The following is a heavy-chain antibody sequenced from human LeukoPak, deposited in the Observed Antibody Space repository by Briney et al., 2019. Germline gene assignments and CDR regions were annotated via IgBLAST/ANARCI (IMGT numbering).Heavy chain of an antibody. CDR3: AREEVVTESFVYYGMDV. V-gene: IGHV1-46*01. CDR2: INPSGGST. J-gene: IGHJ6*02. CDR1: GYTFTSYY. D-gene: IGHD2-21*02. Sequence: EASVTVSCKASGYTFTSYYMHWVRQAPGQGLEWMGIINPSGGSTSYAQKFQGRVTMTRDTSTSTVYMELSSLRSEDTAVYYCAREEVVTESFVYYGMDVWGQGTTVTVSS.